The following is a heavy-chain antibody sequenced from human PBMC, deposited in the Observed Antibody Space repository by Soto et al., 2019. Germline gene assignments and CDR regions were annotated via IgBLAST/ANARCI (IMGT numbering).Heavy chain of an antibody. CDR3: ARVGSGYSAFDI. CDR2: IWYDGSNK. J-gene: IGHJ3*02. V-gene: IGHV3-33*01. CDR1: GFTFSSYG. Sequence: GGSLRLSCAASGFTFSSYGMHWVRQAPGKGLEWVAVIWYDGSNKYYADSVKGRFTISRDNSKNTLYLQMNSLRAEDTAVYYCARVGSGYSAFDIWGQGTMVTVSS. D-gene: IGHD3-22*01.